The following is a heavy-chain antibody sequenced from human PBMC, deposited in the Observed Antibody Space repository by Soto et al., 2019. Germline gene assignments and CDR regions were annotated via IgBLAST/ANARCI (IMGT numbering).Heavy chain of an antibody. D-gene: IGHD1-1*01. J-gene: IGHJ4*02. CDR3: ATTSPLYVSY. CDR1: GFTFSSYS. V-gene: IGHV3-21*01. CDR2: ICSSSSYI. Sequence: GGSLRLSCAASGFTFSSYSMNWVRQAPGKGLEWVSSICSSSSYIYYADSVKGRFTISRDNAKNSLYLQMNSLRAEDTAVYYCATTSPLYVSYWGQGTLVTVSS.